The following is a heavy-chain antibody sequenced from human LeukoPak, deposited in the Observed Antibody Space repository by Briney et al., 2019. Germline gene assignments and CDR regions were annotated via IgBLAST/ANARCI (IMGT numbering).Heavy chain of an antibody. V-gene: IGHV1-8*01. Sequence: ASVKVSCKASGYTFTSYDINWVRQAIGQGLEWMGWMNPNSGNTGYAQKFQGRVTMTRNTSISTDYMELSSLRSEDTAVYYCARGWGSSSWSPHYYYYGMDVWGQGTTVTVSS. CDR2: MNPNSGNT. CDR1: GYTFTSYD. D-gene: IGHD6-13*01. J-gene: IGHJ6*02. CDR3: ARGWGSSSWSPHYYYYGMDV.